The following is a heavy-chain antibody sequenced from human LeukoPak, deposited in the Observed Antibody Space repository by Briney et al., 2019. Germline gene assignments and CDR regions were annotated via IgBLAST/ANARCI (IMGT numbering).Heavy chain of an antibody. Sequence: ASVKVSCKASGYTFTGYYMHWVRQAPGQGLEWMGWINPNSGGTNYAQKFQGGVTMTRDTSISTAYMELSSLRSDDTAVFYCARDFGGGYFDYWGQGTLVTVSS. CDR3: ARDFGGGYFDY. CDR2: INPNSGGT. D-gene: IGHD3-16*01. J-gene: IGHJ4*02. V-gene: IGHV1-2*02. CDR1: GYTFTGYY.